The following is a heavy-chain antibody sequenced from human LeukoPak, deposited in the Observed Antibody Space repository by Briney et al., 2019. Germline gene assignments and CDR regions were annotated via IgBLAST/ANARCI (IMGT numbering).Heavy chain of an antibody. Sequence: SETLSLTCTVSGGSISSSSYYWGWIRQPPGKGLEWIGSIYYSGSTYYNPSLKSRVTISVDTSKNQFSLKLSSVTAADTAVYYCARGLYSSSFTYNDYWGQGTLVTVSS. CDR1: GGSISSSSYY. J-gene: IGHJ4*02. CDR3: ARGLYSSSFTYNDY. V-gene: IGHV4-39*01. CDR2: IYYSGST. D-gene: IGHD6-13*01.